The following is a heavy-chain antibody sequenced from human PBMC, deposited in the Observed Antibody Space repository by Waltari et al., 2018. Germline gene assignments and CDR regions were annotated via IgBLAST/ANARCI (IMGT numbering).Heavy chain of an antibody. J-gene: IGHJ6*03. D-gene: IGHD4-17*01. CDR3: ARGHDYWNYYYMDV. Sequence: QVQLQESGPGLVKPSETLSLICSVSGGSVSIGTYHWSWVRQPPGKGLEWTGNISCSGSTNYNPSLKSRVTISVDTSKNQLSLNLSSVTAADTAVYYCARGHDYWNYYYMDVWGKGTTVTVSS. CDR2: ISCSGST. V-gene: IGHV4-61*01. CDR1: GGSVSIGTYH.